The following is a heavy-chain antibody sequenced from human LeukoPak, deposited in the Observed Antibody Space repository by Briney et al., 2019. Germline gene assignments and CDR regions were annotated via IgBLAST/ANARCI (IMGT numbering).Heavy chain of an antibody. CDR2: ISSSSTYI. CDR3: ASSSRGALDY. J-gene: IGHJ4*02. Sequence: GSLRLSCAASGFTFSSYSMNWVRQAPGKGLEWVSSISSSSTYIYYADSVKGRFTISRDNAKNSLYLQMNSLRAEDTVVYYCASSSRGALDYWGQGTLVTVSS. V-gene: IGHV3-21*01. CDR1: GFTFSSYS. D-gene: IGHD3-10*01.